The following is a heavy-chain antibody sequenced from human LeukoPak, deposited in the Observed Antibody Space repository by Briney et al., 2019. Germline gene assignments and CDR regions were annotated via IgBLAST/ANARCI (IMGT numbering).Heavy chain of an antibody. Sequence: ASVKVSCKASGYIFTGYYMHWVRQAPGQGLEWMGWINPNSGDTNYAQKFQGRVTMTRDTSISTAYMELSRLRSDGTAVYYCAQGKWELPTTQWGQGTLVTVSS. CDR2: INPNSGDT. V-gene: IGHV1-2*02. D-gene: IGHD1-26*01. J-gene: IGHJ4*02. CDR3: AQGKWELPTTQ. CDR1: GYIFTGYY.